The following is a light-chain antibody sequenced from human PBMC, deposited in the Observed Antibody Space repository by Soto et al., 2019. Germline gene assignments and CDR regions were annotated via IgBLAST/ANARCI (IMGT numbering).Light chain of an antibody. CDR2: GAT. J-gene: IGKJ1*01. CDR1: QSVSRSY. V-gene: IGKV3-20*01. Sequence: EIVLTQSPGTLSLSPGERATLSCRASQSVSRSYLAWYQQKPGQAPRLLIYGATSRATGIPDRFSGSGSGTDFTLTISRLAPEDCTVYYCQQYGSSPPWTFGQGTKVEIK. CDR3: QQYGSSPPWT.